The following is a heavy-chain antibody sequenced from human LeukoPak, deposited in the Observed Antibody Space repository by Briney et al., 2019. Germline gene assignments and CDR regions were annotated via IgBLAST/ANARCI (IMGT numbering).Heavy chain of an antibody. CDR1: GFTFNNYA. J-gene: IGHJ4*02. CDR3: ARLPAYCSSTSCYYDY. CDR2: ISDSGGKT. Sequence: GGSLRLSCTAAGFTFNNYAMSWVRQAPGKGLEWVSHISDSGGKTYYADSVKGRFTISRDNAKNSLFLQMNSLRAEDTAVYYCARLPAYCSSTSCYYDYWGQGTLVTVSS. D-gene: IGHD2-2*01. V-gene: IGHV3-48*04.